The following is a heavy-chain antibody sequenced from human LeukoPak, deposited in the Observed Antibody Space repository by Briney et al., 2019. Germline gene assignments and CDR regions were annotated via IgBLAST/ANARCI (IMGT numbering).Heavy chain of an antibody. CDR3: ARENGGEDY. CDR2: INPSGGDT. J-gene: IGHJ4*02. Sequence: ASVKVSCNASGYTFTRYYMHWVRQAPGQGLEWMGMINPSGGDTTYAQKLQGRVTMTRDTSTSTVYMELSSLRSEDTAVYYCARENGGEDYWGQGTLVTVSS. CDR1: GYTFTRYY. D-gene: IGHD2-21*01. V-gene: IGHV1-46*01.